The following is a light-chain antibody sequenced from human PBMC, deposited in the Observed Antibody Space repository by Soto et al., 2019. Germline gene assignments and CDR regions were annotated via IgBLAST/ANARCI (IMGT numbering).Light chain of an antibody. CDR3: QQYGGSPLIT. CDR1: QSVDSVY. Sequence: EVVLTQSPGTLSLSPGERATLSCRASQSVDSVYLAWYQQKPGQAPRLLMYGASSRATGVPDRFSGSGSGTDFTLTINRLEPEDFVVYYCQQYGGSPLITFGQGTRLEIK. V-gene: IGKV3-20*01. CDR2: GAS. J-gene: IGKJ5*01.